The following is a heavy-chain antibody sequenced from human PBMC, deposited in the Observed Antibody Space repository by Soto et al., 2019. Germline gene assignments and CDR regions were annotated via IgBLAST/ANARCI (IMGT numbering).Heavy chain of an antibody. J-gene: IGHJ5*02. Sequence: ASVKVSCKASGYTFTSYDINWVRQATGQGLEWMGWMNPNSGNTGYAQKFQGRVTMTRNTSISTAYMELSSLRSEDTAVYYCARGLRTVYWYCSSTSLLCGWFDPWGQGTLVTVSS. V-gene: IGHV1-8*01. CDR3: ARGLRTVYWYCSSTSLLCGWFDP. CDR1: GYTFTSYD. CDR2: MNPNSGNT. D-gene: IGHD2-2*01.